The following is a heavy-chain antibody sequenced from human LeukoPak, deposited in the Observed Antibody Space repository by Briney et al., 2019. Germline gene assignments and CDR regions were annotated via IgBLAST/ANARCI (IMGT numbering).Heavy chain of an antibody. J-gene: IGHJ3*02. CDR1: GFTFSSYW. CDR3: ARDSSCYYFGHDAFDI. V-gene: IGHV3-7*01. CDR2: IKQDGSEK. D-gene: IGHD3-22*01. Sequence: GGSLRLSCAASGFTFSSYWMSWVRQAPGKGLERVANIKQDGSEKYYVDSVKGLFTISRDNAKNELYLQMNSLRAEDTAVYYCARDSSCYYFGHDAFDIWGQGTMVTVSS.